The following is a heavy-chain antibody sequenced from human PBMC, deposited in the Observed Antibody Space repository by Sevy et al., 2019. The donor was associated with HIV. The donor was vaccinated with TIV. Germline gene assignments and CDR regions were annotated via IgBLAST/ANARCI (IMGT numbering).Heavy chain of an antibody. CDR2: IIPIFGTA. CDR1: GGTFSSYA. D-gene: IGHD2-2*02. Sequence: ASMKVSCKASGGTFSSYAISWVRQAPGQGLEWMGGIIPIFGTANYAQKFQGRVTITADESTSTAYMELSSLRSEDTAVYYCARAHTWRGNIVVVPAAIPYYYYYGMDVWGQGTTVTVSS. V-gene: IGHV1-69*13. CDR3: ARAHTWRGNIVVVPAAIPYYYYYGMDV. J-gene: IGHJ6*02.